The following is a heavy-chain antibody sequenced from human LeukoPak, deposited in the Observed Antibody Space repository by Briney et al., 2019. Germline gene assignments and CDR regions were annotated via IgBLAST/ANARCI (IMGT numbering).Heavy chain of an antibody. V-gene: IGHV1-18*01. CDR2: ISAYNGNT. CDR3: ARGTRRTYYDILTGYPQPTYFDY. CDR1: GYTFTSYG. D-gene: IGHD3-9*01. J-gene: IGHJ4*02. Sequence: GASVKVSCKASGYTFTSYGISWVRQAPGQGLGWMGWISAYNGNTNYAQKLQGRVTMTTDTSTSTAYMELRSLRSDDTAVYYCARGTRRTYYDILTGYPQPTYFDYWGQGTLVTVSS.